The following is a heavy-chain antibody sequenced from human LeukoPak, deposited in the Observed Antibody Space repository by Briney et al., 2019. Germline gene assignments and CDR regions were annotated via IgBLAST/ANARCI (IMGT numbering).Heavy chain of an antibody. CDR3: ARQNYDILTGFLYGMDV. J-gene: IGHJ6*02. D-gene: IGHD3-9*01. V-gene: IGHV1-18*01. CDR1: GYTFTSYG. CDR2: ISAYNGNT. Sequence: ASVKVSCKASGYTFTSYGINWVRQTPGQGLEWMGWISAYNGNTNYAQKLQGRVTMTTDTSTSTAYMELRSLRSDDTAVYYCARQNYDILTGFLYGMDVWGQGTTVTVSS.